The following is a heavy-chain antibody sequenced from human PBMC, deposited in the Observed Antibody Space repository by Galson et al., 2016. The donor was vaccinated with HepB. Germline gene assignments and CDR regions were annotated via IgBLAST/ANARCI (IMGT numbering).Heavy chain of an antibody. CDR1: GYIFTSYW. CDR2: IYPGDSDT. Sequence: QSGAEVKKPGESLKISCKGSGYIFTSYWIGWVRQMPGKGLEWMGIIYPGDSDTRYSPSFQGQVTISADKSMSTAYLQWSSLKASDTAMYYCARAGTDYDFWSCYSSHYYGMDVWGQGTTVTVSS. V-gene: IGHV5-51*01. J-gene: IGHJ6*02. CDR3: ARAGTDYDFWSCYSSHYYGMDV. D-gene: IGHD3-3*01.